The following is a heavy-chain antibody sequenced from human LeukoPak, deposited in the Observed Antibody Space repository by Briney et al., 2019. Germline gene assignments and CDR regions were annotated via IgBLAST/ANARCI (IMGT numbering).Heavy chain of an antibody. D-gene: IGHD2-2*01. J-gene: IGHJ4*02. CDR2: IYSGGNT. Sequence: PGGSLRLSCAALGFIVSSNGMSWVAQAPGKGLEWVSLIYSGGNTYYADSVKGRFTISRHNSKNTLYLQMNSLRADDTAVYYCAKSGTGSSTDYLDYWGQGTLVTVSS. V-gene: IGHV3-53*04. CDR1: GFIVSSNG. CDR3: AKSGTGSSTDYLDY.